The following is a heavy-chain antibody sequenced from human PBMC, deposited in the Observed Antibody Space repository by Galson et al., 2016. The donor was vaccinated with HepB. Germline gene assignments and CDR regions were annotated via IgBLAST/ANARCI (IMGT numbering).Heavy chain of an antibody. Sequence: SLRLSCAASGFTFTNYAMSWVRQAPGKGLEWVSAISGSGGSTDFADSVKGRFSISRDNSKNTLYLQMNSLRADDTAVYYCTKDHEGKRKPTESSLHYWGQGTLVTVSS. J-gene: IGHJ4*02. CDR3: TKDHEGKRKPTESSLHY. CDR2: ISGSGGST. V-gene: IGHV3-23*01. CDR1: GFTFTNYA.